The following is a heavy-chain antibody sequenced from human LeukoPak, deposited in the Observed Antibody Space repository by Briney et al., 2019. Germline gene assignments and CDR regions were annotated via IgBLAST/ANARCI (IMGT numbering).Heavy chain of an antibody. CDR3: ARDYHGSGSLTTFDY. V-gene: IGHV1-46*01. D-gene: IGHD3-10*01. CDR2: INPRGGSA. J-gene: IGHJ4*02. CDR1: GYTFTSYY. Sequence: ASVKVSCKASGYTFTSYYMHWVRQAPGQGFEWMGIINPRGGSASSAQKFQGRVTLTRDTSTSTVYMELSSLRSGDTAVYYCARDYHGSGSLTTFDYWGQGTLVTISS.